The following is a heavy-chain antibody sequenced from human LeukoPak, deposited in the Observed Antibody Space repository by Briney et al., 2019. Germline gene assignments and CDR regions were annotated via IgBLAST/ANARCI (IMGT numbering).Heavy chain of an antibody. J-gene: IGHJ4*02. CDR1: GFTFSNYA. CDR2: IDSNGGST. D-gene: IGHD3-3*01. CDR3: ARVQRSYDFWSGYRDF. Sequence: GGSLRLSCAASGFTFSNYAMHWVRQAQGKGREYVSAIDSNGGSTYYANSVKGRFTISRDNSKNALYLQMGSLRAEDMAVYYCARVQRSYDFWSGYRDFWGQGTLVTVSS. V-gene: IGHV3-64*01.